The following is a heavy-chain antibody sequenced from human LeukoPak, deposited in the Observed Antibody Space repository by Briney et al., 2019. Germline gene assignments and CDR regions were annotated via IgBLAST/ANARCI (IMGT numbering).Heavy chain of an antibody. CDR2: IKQDGSEK. J-gene: IGHJ4*02. Sequence: GGSLRLSCAASRFTFSSYWMSWVRQAPGKGLEWVANIKQDGSEKYYVDSVKGRFTISRDNAKNSLYLQMNSLRAEDTAVYYCARDRYVGATTAGDSDSWGQGTLVTVSS. V-gene: IGHV3-7*03. CDR1: RFTFSSYW. D-gene: IGHD1-26*01. CDR3: ARDRYVGATTAGDSDS.